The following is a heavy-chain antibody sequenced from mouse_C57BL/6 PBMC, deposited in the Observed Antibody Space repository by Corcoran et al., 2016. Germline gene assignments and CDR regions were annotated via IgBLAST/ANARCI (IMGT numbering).Heavy chain of an antibody. J-gene: IGHJ3*01. CDR1: GYSFTSYY. V-gene: IGHV1-66*01. CDR2: IYPGSGNT. Sequence: QVQLQQSGPELVKPGASVKISCKASGYSFTSYYIHWVKQRPGQGLEWIGWIYPGSGNTKYNEKFKGKATLTADTSSSTAYMQLSSLTSEDSAVYYCVWDIYYDYAGFAYWGQGTLVTVSA. D-gene: IGHD2-4*01. CDR3: VWDIYYDYAGFAY.